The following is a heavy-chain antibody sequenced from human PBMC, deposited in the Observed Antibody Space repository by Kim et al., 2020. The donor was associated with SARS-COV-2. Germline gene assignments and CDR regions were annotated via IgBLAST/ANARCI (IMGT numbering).Heavy chain of an antibody. V-gene: IGHV3-9*01. J-gene: IGHJ4*02. Sequence: DSVKGRVTSSRHNAKNSLYLQMSSQRAEDTAMYYCARDIDSSGCHMPLDYWGQGTLVTVSS. CDR3: ARDIDSSGCHMPLDY. D-gene: IGHD6-19*01.